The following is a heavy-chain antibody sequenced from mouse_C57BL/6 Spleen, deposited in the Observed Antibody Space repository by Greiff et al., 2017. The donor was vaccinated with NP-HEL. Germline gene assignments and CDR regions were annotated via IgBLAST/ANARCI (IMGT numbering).Heavy chain of an antibody. D-gene: IGHD1-1*01. CDR2: IHPNSGST. J-gene: IGHJ2*01. Sequence: VKLQQPGAELVKPGASVKLSCKASGYTFTSYWMHWVKQRPGQGLEWIGMIHPNSGSTNYNEKFKSKATLTVDKSSSTAYMQLSSLTSEDSAVYYCARGPDYYGSSYDYWGQGTTLTVSS. CDR1: GYTFTSYW. CDR3: ARGPDYYGSSYDY. V-gene: IGHV1-64*01.